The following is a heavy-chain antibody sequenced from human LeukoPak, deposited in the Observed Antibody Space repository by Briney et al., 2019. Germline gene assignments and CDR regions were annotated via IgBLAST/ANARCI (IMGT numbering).Heavy chain of an antibody. V-gene: IGHV6-1*01. CDR3: AKTSMIRGVIHSYNWFDP. J-gene: IGHJ5*02. Sequence: SQTLSLTCAISGDSVSSNSAAWNWIRQSPSRGLEWLGRTYYRSQWYNDYAVSVKSRITINPDTSRNQFFLQLISVTPEDTAVHYCAKTSMIRGVIHSYNWFDPWGQGTLVTVSS. D-gene: IGHD3-10*01. CDR1: GDSVSSNSAA. CDR2: TYYRSQWYN.